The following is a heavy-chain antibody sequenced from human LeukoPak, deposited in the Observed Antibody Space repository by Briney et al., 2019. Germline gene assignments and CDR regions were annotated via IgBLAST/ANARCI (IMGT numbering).Heavy chain of an antibody. V-gene: IGHV1-2*02. D-gene: IGHD1-26*01. Sequence: ASVKVSCKASGYTFTGYYIHWVRQAPGQGLEWTGWINPNSGGTNYAQKFQGRVTMTRDTSISTAYMDLSRLRSDDTAVYYCARGSIVGATFDYFDYWGQGTLVTVSS. CDR3: ARGSIVGATFDYFDY. J-gene: IGHJ4*02. CDR2: INPNSGGT. CDR1: GYTFTGYY.